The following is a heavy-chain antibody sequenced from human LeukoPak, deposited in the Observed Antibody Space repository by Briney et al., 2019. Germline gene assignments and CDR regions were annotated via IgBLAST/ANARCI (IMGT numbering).Heavy chain of an antibody. V-gene: IGHV4-39*01. CDR1: GGSMRTSTHY. D-gene: IGHD2-15*01. Sequence: SETLSLTCNVSGGSMRTSTHYWGWIRQPPGKGLEWVGTIYYSGSTYYNPSLKSRLSISVDTSKNQFSLRLGSVTAADTAIYYCASQAGYCSGGSCYFYFDFWGQGTLVTVSS. J-gene: IGHJ4*02. CDR3: ASQAGYCSGGSCYFYFDF. CDR2: IYYSGST.